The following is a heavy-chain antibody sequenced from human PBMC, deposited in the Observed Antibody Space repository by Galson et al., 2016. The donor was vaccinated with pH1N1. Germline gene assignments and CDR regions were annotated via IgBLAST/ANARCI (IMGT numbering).Heavy chain of an antibody. CDR2: IYYSGRT. V-gene: IGHV4-30-4*08. CDR3: ARSIIRTNLLEAFDI. J-gene: IGHJ3*02. Sequence: TLSLTCTVSGGSISSGDYYWTWIRQRPGKGLEWIGYIYYSGRTYYNPSLKSRVTISVDTSKNQFSLKLTSVTAADTAVYYCARSIIRTNLLEAFDIWGPGTMVTVSS. CDR1: GGSISSGDYY. D-gene: IGHD1-14*01.